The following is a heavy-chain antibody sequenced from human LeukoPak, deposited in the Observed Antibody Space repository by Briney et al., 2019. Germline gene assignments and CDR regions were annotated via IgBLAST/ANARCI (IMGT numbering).Heavy chain of an antibody. Sequence: VASVKVSCKASGYTFTSYGISWVRQAPGQGLEWMGWISAYNGNTNYAQKLQGRVTMTTDTSTSTAYMELRSLRSDDTAVYYCARDQPTYYYDSSASTGFDYWGQGTLVTVSS. D-gene: IGHD3-22*01. CDR2: ISAYNGNT. J-gene: IGHJ4*02. CDR3: ARDQPTYYYDSSASTGFDY. CDR1: GYTFTSYG. V-gene: IGHV1-18*01.